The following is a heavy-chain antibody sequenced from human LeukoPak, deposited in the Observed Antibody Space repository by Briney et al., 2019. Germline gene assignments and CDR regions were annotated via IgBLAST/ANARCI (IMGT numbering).Heavy chain of an antibody. J-gene: IGHJ5*02. Sequence: ASVKVSCKASGYTFTSYGTSWVRQAPGQGLEWMGWISAYNGNTNYAQKLQGRVTMTTDTSTSTAYMELRSLRSDDTAVYYCATAEAWWVAATSWGQGTLVTVSS. CDR3: ATAEAWWVAATS. V-gene: IGHV1-18*01. D-gene: IGHD2-15*01. CDR2: ISAYNGNT. CDR1: GYTFTSYG.